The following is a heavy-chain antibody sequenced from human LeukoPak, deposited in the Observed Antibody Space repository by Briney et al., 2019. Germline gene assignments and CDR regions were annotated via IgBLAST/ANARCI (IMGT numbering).Heavy chain of an antibody. CDR2: ISWNSGYI. CDR3: ARVRGTYSSGYFFDY. CDR1: GFTFDNYA. D-gene: IGHD6-19*01. J-gene: IGHJ4*02. Sequence: GGSLRLSCAASGFTFDNYAMHWARQAPGKGLEWLSIISWNSGYIGYADSVKGRFTISRDNAKKSLDLQMNSLRAEDTAFYYCARVRGTYSSGYFFDYWGQGTLVTVSS. V-gene: IGHV3-9*01.